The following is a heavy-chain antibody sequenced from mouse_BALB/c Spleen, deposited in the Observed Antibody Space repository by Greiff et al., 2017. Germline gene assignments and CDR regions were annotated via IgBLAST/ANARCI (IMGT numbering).Heavy chain of an antibody. V-gene: IGHV3-8*02. CDR2: ISYSGST. D-gene: IGHD1-2*01. CDR1: GDSITSGY. CDR3: ARFTTATGYFDY. Sequence: EVKLVESGPSLVKPSQTLSLTCSVTGDSITSGYWNWIRKFPGNKLEYMGYISYSGSTYYNPSLKSRISITRDTSKNQYYLQLNSVTTEDTATYYCARFTTATGYFDYWGQGTTLTVSS. J-gene: IGHJ2*01.